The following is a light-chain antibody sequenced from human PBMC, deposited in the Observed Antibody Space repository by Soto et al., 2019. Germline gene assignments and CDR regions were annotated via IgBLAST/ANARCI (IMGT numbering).Light chain of an antibody. Sequence: QSALTQPRSVSGSPGQSVTISCTGTSSDVGGYNYVSWYQQHPGKAPKLMIFDVSKRPSGVPDRFAGSKSGNTASLTISGLQAEDEADYYGFSYVCWYSLRFGGGTQLTVL. CDR3: FSYVCWYSLR. V-gene: IGLV2-11*01. J-gene: IGLJ2*01. CDR2: DVS. CDR1: SSDVGGYNY.